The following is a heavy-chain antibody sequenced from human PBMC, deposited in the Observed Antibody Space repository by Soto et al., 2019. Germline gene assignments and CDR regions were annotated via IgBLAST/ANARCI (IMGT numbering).Heavy chain of an antibody. V-gene: IGHV1-8*01. Sequence: SVKVSCKASVYTLTRYDINFVRQATGQGLEWRGWMNPNSGNTGYAQKFQGRVTMTRNTSISTAYTELSSPRSEDTAVYYCARGPGQLWEPGFYYYGMDVWGQGTTVTVSS. CDR2: MNPNSGNT. D-gene: IGHD5-18*01. CDR3: ARGPGQLWEPGFYYYGMDV. J-gene: IGHJ6*02. CDR1: VYTLTRYD.